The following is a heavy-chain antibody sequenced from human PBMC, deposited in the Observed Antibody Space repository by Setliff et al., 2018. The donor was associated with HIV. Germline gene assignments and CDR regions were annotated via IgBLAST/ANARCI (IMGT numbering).Heavy chain of an antibody. J-gene: IGHJ4*02. V-gene: IGHV4-59*11. CDR1: GASIRGHY. D-gene: IGHD3-3*01. CDR2: IYYSGNT. Sequence: SETLSLTCSVSGASIRGHYWSWIRQSPGKGLEWIGNIYYSGNTNYNPSFKSRVTISVDTSKNQFSLRVSSVTAADTAVYYCARDGPWIEYWGQGTLVTVSS. CDR3: ARDGPWIEY.